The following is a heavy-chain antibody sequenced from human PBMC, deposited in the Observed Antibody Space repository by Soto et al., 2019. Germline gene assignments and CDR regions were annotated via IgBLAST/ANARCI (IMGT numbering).Heavy chain of an antibody. J-gene: IGHJ4*02. CDR2: ISYDGSNK. V-gene: IGHV3-30*18. Sequence: QVQLVESGGGVVQPGRSLRLSCAASGFTFSSYGMHWVRQAPGKGLEWVAVISYDGSNKYYADSVKGRFTISRDNSKNTLYLQMNSLRAEDTAVYYCAKSDSSDGYNYYFDYWGQGTLVTVSS. CDR3: AKSDSSDGYNYYFDY. D-gene: IGHD5-12*01. CDR1: GFTFSSYG.